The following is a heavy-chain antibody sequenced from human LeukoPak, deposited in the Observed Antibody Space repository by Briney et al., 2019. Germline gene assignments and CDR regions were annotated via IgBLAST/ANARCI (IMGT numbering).Heavy chain of an antibody. J-gene: IGHJ2*01. D-gene: IGHD3-22*01. CDR2: IYYGGST. Sequence: SETLSLTCAVYGGSFSGYYWSWIRQPPGKGLEWIGSIYYGGSTYYNPSLKSRVTISADTSKNQFSLKPSSVTAADTAVYYCARMYSSSSYFDLWGRGTLVTVSS. CDR3: ARMYSSSSYFDL. CDR1: GGSFSGYY. V-gene: IGHV4-34*01.